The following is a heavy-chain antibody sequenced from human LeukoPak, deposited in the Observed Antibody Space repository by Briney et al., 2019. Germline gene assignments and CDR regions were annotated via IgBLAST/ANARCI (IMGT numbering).Heavy chain of an antibody. CDR2: ISGSGGST. Sequence: PGGSLRLSCAASGFTFSSYAMSWVRQAPGKGLEWVSAISGSGGSTYYADSVKGRFTISRDNSKNTLYLQMNSLRAEDTAVYYCANWDIVVVNYDMDVWGQGTTVTVSS. J-gene: IGHJ6*02. CDR3: ANWDIVVVNYDMDV. V-gene: IGHV3-23*01. CDR1: GFTFSSYA. D-gene: IGHD2-2*01.